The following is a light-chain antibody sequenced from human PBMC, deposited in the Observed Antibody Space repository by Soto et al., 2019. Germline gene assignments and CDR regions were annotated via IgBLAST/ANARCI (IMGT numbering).Light chain of an antibody. Sequence: QSVLTQPASVSGSPGQSITISCTGTSSDVGSYNLVSWYQQHPGKAPKLMIYEVSKRPSGVSNRFSGSKSGNTASLTISGIQAEDEADYYCCSYAGSYVFGTGTKVTVL. CDR2: EVS. J-gene: IGLJ1*01. V-gene: IGLV2-23*02. CDR1: SSDVGSYNL. CDR3: CSYAGSYV.